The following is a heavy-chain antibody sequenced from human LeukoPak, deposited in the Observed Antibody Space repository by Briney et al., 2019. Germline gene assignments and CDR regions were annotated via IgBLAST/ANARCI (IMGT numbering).Heavy chain of an antibody. D-gene: IGHD5-18*01. CDR3: ARFLPDTADDY. CDR1: RDTFIVSY. V-gene: IGHV1-2*02. CDR2: INVNSGAK. Sequence: ASVKVSCKTSRDTFIVSYIHWVRQAPGQGLEWMGWINVNSGAKDYAEKFQGRVTMTRDTSISTAYMELSRLRSDDTAVYYCARFLPDTADDYWGQGTLVTVSS. J-gene: IGHJ4*02.